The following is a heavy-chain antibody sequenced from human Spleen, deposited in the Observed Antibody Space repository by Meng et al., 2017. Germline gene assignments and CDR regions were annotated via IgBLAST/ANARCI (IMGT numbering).Heavy chain of an antibody. CDR3: ARIDSQAGY. V-gene: IGHV3-7*01. CDR1: GLTFSTYW. Sequence: LVEAWGGLVQPGGSRRLSCAASGLTFSTYWMTWVRQAPGKGLEWVANIKADGSAKYYVDSVKGRFTISRDNAKNSLYLQMNSLRAEDTAVYFCARIDSQAGYWGQGTLVTVSS. CDR2: IKADGSAK. D-gene: IGHD3-22*01. J-gene: IGHJ4*02.